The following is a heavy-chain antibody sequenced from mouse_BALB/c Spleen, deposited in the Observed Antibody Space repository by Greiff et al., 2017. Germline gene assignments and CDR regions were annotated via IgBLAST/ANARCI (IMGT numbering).Heavy chain of an antibody. V-gene: IGHV1-80*01. CDR2: IYPGDGDT. CDR3: ARADDGYYVRFAY. CDR1: GYAFRSYW. J-gene: IGHJ3*01. D-gene: IGHD2-3*01. Sequence: VQLQQSGAELVRPGSSVKISCTASGYAFRSYWMNWVKQRPGQGLEWIGQIYPGDGDTNYNGKFKGKATLTADKSSSTAYMQLSSLTSEDSAVYFCARADDGYYVRFAYWGQGTLVTVSA.